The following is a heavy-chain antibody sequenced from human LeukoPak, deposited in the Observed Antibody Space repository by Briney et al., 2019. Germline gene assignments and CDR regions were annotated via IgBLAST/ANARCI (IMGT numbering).Heavy chain of an antibody. CDR3: ARHHYDSSGYYIDY. CDR2: ISSSSSYT. D-gene: IGHD3-22*01. CDR1: GFTFSDYY. J-gene: IGHJ4*02. Sequence: GGSLRLSCAASGFTFSDYYMSWIRQAPGKGLEWVSYISSSSSYTNYADSVKGRFTISRDNAKNSLYLQVNSLRAEDTAVYYCARHHYDSSGYYIDYWGQGSLVTVSS. V-gene: IGHV3-11*03.